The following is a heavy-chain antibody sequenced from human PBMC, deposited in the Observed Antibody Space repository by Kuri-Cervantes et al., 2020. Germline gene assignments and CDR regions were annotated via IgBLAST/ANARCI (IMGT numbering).Heavy chain of an antibody. CDR2: ISGSGGST. J-gene: IGHJ4*02. CDR1: GFTFSSYA. CDR3: ARDRPPYYDFWSGYSPFDY. D-gene: IGHD3-3*01. Sequence: GGSLRLSCAASGFTFSSYAMSWVRQAPGKGLEWVSVISGSGGSTYYADSLKGRFTISRDNAKNSLYLQMNSLRAEDTAVYYCARDRPPYYDFWSGYSPFDYWGQGTLVTVSS. V-gene: IGHV3-23*01.